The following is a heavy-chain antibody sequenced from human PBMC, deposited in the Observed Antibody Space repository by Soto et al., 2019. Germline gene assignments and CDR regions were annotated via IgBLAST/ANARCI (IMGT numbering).Heavy chain of an antibody. D-gene: IGHD2-15*01. CDR1: GYTFTSYD. CDR3: ARVASGGTYYFDY. Sequence: QVQLVQSGAEVKKPGASVKVSCKASGYTFTSYDINWVRQATGQGLEWMGWMNPHSGNTGFAQKFQGRLTMTRDTSKSTAYMEVSSLRSVDTAIFYCARVASGGTYYFDYWGQGTLVTVSS. J-gene: IGHJ4*02. V-gene: IGHV1-8*01. CDR2: MNPHSGNT.